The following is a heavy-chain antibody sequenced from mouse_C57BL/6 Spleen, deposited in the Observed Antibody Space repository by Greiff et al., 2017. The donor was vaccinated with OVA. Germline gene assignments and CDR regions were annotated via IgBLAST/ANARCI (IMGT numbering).Heavy chain of an antibody. CDR2: IDPNSGGT. Sequence: VQLQQPGAELVKPGASVKLSCKASGYTFTSYWMHWVKQRPGRGLEWIGRIDPNSGGTKYNEKFKSKATLTVDKPSSTAYMQLSSLTSEDSAVYYCARGGYGSSYVPLYYAMDYWGQGTSVTVSS. CDR1: GYTFTSYW. CDR3: ARGGYGSSYVPLYYAMDY. J-gene: IGHJ4*01. V-gene: IGHV1-72*01. D-gene: IGHD1-1*01.